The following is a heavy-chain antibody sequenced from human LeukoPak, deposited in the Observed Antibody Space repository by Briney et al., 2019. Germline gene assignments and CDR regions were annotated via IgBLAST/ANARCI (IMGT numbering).Heavy chain of an antibody. D-gene: IGHD5-12*01. V-gene: IGHV1-18*01. CDR1: GCTFTSYG. CDR3: ARDDALVATGSFDY. Sequence: ASVKVSCKASGCTFTSYGINWVRQPPGQGLEWMGWISAYNGNTNYAQKLQGGVTMTTDTSTSTAYMELRSLRSDDTAVYYCARDDALVATGSFDYWGQGTLVTVSS. CDR2: ISAYNGNT. J-gene: IGHJ4*02.